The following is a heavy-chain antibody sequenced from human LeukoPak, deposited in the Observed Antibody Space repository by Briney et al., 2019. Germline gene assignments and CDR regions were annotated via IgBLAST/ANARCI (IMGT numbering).Heavy chain of an antibody. CDR2: INRDGSII. Sequence: GGSLRLSCAASEFTFSDSWMHWVRQAPGKGLVWVSRINRDGSIITYADSVKGRFTISRENAKNSLYLQMNSLRAEDTAVYYCARVAAAGTGAFDIWGQGTMVTVSS. CDR3: ARVAAAGTGAFDI. J-gene: IGHJ3*02. V-gene: IGHV3-74*03. CDR1: EFTFSDSW. D-gene: IGHD6-13*01.